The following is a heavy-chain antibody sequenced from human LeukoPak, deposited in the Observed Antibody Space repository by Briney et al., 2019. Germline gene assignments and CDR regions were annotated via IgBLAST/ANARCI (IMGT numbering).Heavy chain of an antibody. CDR2: IYHSGAT. J-gene: IGHJ4*02. V-gene: IGHV4-59*08. Sequence: SETLSLTCAVSGGSFSSSYWSWIRQPPGKGLEWIGYIYHSGATNYNPSLKSRVTISIDTSKNQFSLNLSSVTAADTAVYFCARTHYDVLTGYYSGGGPFDYWGQGTLVTVSS. D-gene: IGHD3-9*01. CDR1: GGSFSSSY. CDR3: ARTHYDVLTGYYSGGGPFDY.